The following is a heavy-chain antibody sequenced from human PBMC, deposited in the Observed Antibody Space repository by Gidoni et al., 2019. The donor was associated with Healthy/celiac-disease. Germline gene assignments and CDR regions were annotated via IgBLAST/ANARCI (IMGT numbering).Heavy chain of an antibody. Sequence: QVQLVQSGAGVKKPGASVKGSCKASGGTFSSYAISWVRQAPGQGLEWMGGIIPIFGTANYAQKFQGRVTITADESTSTAYMELSSLRSEDTAVYYCASWGYCSSTSCPFFDYWGQGTLVTVSS. D-gene: IGHD2-2*01. CDR3: ASWGYCSSTSCPFFDY. CDR1: GGTFSSYA. J-gene: IGHJ4*02. V-gene: IGHV1-69*01. CDR2: IIPIFGTA.